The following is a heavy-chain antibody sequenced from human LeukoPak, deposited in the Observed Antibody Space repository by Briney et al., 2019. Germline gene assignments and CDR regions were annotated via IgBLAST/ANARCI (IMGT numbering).Heavy chain of an antibody. Sequence: SVKASCKASGGTFSSYAISWVRQAPGQGLEWMGRIIPILGIANYAQKFQGRVTITADKSTSTAYMELSSLRSEDTAVYYCARDYGGNSRQPFDYWGQGTLVTVSS. J-gene: IGHJ4*02. D-gene: IGHD4-23*01. CDR2: IIPILGIA. CDR1: GGTFSSYA. V-gene: IGHV1-69*04. CDR3: ARDYGGNSRQPFDY.